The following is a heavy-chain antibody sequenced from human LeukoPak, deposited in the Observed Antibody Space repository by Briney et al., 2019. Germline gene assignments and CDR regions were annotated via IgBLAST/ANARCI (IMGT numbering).Heavy chain of an antibody. Sequence: GGSLRLSCAASGFTFSSYAMSWVRQAPGKGLEWVSAIRGSGGSTYYADSVKGRFTISRDNSKNTLYLQMNSLRAEDTAVYYCAKDEEYYYDSSVRGYWGQGTLVTVSS. V-gene: IGHV3-23*01. CDR1: GFTFSSYA. CDR2: IRGSGGST. D-gene: IGHD3-22*01. CDR3: AKDEEYYYDSSVRGY. J-gene: IGHJ4*02.